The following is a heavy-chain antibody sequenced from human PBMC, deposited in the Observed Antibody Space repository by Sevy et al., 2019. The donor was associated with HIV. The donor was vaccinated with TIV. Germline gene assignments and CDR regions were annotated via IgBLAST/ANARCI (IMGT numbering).Heavy chain of an antibody. CDR2: IYWDDDK. CDR3: AHRTVYTAMGRFRGWDY. J-gene: IGHJ4*02. V-gene: IGHV2-5*02. CDR1: GFSLSTSGVG. D-gene: IGHD5-18*01. Sequence: SGPTLVNPTQTLTLTCTFSGFSLSTSGVGVGWIGQPPGKALEWLALIYWDDDKRYSHSLKSRLTITKDTSKNQVVLTLTNMGPVDTATYYYAHRTVYTAMGRFRGWDYWGQGTLVTVSS.